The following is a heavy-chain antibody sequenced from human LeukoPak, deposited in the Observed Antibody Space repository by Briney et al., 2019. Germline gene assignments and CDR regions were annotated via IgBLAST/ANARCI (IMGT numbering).Heavy chain of an antibody. Sequence: GGSLRLSCAASGFTFSSHEMIWVRQAPGKGLEWVAFISESGSTTRYTDSVKGRFTISRDNPNNTLYLQMHSLRAEDTAVYYCAREISRFGIWGQGTLVTVSS. V-gene: IGHV3-48*03. CDR3: AREISRFGI. CDR1: GFTFSSHE. D-gene: IGHD3-16*01. J-gene: IGHJ4*02. CDR2: ISESGSTT.